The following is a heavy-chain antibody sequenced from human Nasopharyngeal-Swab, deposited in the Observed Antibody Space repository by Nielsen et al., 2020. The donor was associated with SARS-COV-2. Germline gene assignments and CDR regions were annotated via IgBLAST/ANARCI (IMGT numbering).Heavy chain of an antibody. CDR2: ISAYNGNT. J-gene: IGHJ4*02. CDR1: GYTFTSYG. D-gene: IGHD3-9*01. CDR3: ARVGYDILTGYPPDDFDY. V-gene: IGHV1-18*01. Sequence: ASVKVSCKASGYTFTSYGISWVRQAPGQGLEWMGWISAYNGNTSYAQKLQGRVTMTTDTSTSTAYMELRSLRSDDTAVYYCARVGYDILTGYPPDDFDYWGQGTLVTVSS.